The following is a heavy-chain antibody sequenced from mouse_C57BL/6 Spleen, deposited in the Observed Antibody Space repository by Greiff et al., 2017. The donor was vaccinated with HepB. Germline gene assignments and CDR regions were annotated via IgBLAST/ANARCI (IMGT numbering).Heavy chain of an antibody. Sequence: VQLQQPGAELVRPGTSVKLSCKASGYTFTSYWMHWVKQRPGQGLEWIGVIDPSDSYTNYNQKFKGKATLTVDTSSSTAYMQLSSLTSEDSAVYYCARVGDGFEDYWGQGTTLTVSS. J-gene: IGHJ2*01. V-gene: IGHV1-59*01. CDR1: GYTFTSYW. D-gene: IGHD2-3*01. CDR3: ARVGDGFEDY. CDR2: IDPSDSYT.